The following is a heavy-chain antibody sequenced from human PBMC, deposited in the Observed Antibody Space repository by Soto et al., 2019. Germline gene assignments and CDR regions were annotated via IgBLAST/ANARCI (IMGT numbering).Heavy chain of an antibody. V-gene: IGHV1-2*02. CDR2: INPSSGGT. CDR3: ARDLSTISDYYDSSGQEPNYYYYGMDV. D-gene: IGHD3-22*01. CDR1: GYTFTGYY. Sequence: GASVKVSCKASGYTFTGYYMHWVRQAPGQGLEWMGWINPSSGGTNYAQKFQGRVTMTRDTSISTAYMELSRLRSDDTAAYYCARDLSTISDYYDSSGQEPNYYYYGMDVWGQGTTVTVSS. J-gene: IGHJ6*02.